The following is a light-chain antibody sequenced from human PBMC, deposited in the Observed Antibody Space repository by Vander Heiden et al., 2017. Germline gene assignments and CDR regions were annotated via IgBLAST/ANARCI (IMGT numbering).Light chain of an antibody. CDR3: AAWDDSLNGWV. CDR1: SSNIGSTT. J-gene: IGLJ3*02. Sequence: QSVLPQPPSASGTPGQSVTISCSGSSSNIGSTTVNWYQQRAGTAPKLLIYSNNQRPSGVPDRFSGSKSGTSASLAISGLQSEDEADYYCAAWDDSLNGWVFGGGTKLTVL. V-gene: IGLV1-44*01. CDR2: SNN.